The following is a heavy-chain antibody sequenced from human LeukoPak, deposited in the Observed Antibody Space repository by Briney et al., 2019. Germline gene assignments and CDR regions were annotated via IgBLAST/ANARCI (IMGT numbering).Heavy chain of an antibody. D-gene: IGHD2-2*01. Sequence: SETLSLTCTVSGGSISSSSYYWGWIRQPPGKGLEWIGSIYYSGSTYYNPSLKSRVTISVDTSKNQFSLKLSSVTAADTAVYYCARRDCSSTSCYSYYFDYWGQGTLVTVSS. V-gene: IGHV4-39*07. CDR1: GGSISSSSYY. J-gene: IGHJ4*02. CDR2: IYYSGST. CDR3: ARRDCSSTSCYSYYFDY.